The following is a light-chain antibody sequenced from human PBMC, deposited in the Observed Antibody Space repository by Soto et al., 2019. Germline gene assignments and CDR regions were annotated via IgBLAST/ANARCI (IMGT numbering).Light chain of an antibody. J-gene: IGLJ1*01. CDR3: SSYTSSSTPWV. CDR2: EVS. CDR1: SSDVGGYNY. Sequence: SVLTQPASVSGSPGQSITISCTGTSSDVGGYNYVSWYQQHPGKAPKLMIYEVSNRPSGVSHRFSGSKSGNTASLTISGLQAEDEADYYCSSYTSSSTPWVFGTGTKVTVL. V-gene: IGLV2-14*01.